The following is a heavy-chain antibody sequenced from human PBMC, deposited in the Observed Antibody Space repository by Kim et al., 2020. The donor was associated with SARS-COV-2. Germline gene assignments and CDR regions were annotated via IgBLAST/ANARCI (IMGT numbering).Heavy chain of an antibody. CDR1: GGSISSYY. CDR2: IYYSGST. Sequence: SETLSLTRTVSGGSISSYYWSWIRQPPGKGLEWIGYIYYSGSTNYNPSLKSRVTISVDTSKNQFSLKLSSVTAADTAVYYCARIRDGYFDYWGQGTLVTVSS. V-gene: IGHV4-59*08. J-gene: IGHJ4*02. CDR3: ARIRDGYFDY. D-gene: IGHD3-10*01.